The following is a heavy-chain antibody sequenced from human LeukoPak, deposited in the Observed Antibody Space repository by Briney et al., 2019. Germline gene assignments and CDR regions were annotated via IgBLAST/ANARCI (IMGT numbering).Heavy chain of an antibody. CDR1: GGSISSGGYY. CDR3: ARAPRGLNAFDI. D-gene: IGHD3-10*01. J-gene: IGHJ3*02. CDR2: IYYSGST. Sequence: SQTLTITCTVSGGSISSGGYYWSWIRQHPGKGLEWIGYIYYSGSTYYNPSLKSRVTISVDTSKNQFSLKLSSVTAADTAVYYCARAPRGLNAFDIWGQGTMVTVSS. V-gene: IGHV4-31*03.